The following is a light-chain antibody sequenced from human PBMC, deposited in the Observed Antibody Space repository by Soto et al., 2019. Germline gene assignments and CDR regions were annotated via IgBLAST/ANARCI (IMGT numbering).Light chain of an antibody. CDR2: AAS. CDR3: LQHNSYPYT. V-gene: IGKV1-17*01. J-gene: IGKJ2*01. CDR1: QGVESD. Sequence: DIQMTQSPSSLSASVGDRVTITCRASQGVESDLGWYQQKPVKAPQRLIYAASILQSGVPSRFSGSGSETEFTLTISSLEPEDFATYYCLQHNSYPYTFGQGTKLEIK.